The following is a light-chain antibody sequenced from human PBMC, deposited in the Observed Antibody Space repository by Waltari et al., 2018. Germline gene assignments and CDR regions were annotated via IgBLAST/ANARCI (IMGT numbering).Light chain of an antibody. CDR2: TAT. Sequence: DIQMTQSPSSLYASVGDTVTITCRASQGISSYLNWFQQKPGKAPKLLIHTATTLQTGVPSRFSGSGSGTEFTLTISSLQPEDFAVYYCLQHNSYPYSFGQGTKVEIK. V-gene: IGKV1-17*01. CDR3: LQHNSYPYS. CDR1: QGISSY. J-gene: IGKJ2*03.